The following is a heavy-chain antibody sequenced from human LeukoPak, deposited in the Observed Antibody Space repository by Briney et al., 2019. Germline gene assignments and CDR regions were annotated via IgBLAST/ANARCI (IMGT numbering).Heavy chain of an antibody. V-gene: IGHV4-59*01. D-gene: IGHD1-14*01. CDR2: IYYSGST. J-gene: IGHJ4*02. Sequence: SETLSLTCTVSGGSISSYYWSWIRQPPGKGLEWIGHIYYSGSTNYNPSLKSRVTMSVDTSKNQFSLKLRSVTAADTAVYYCARANPGDYWGQGTLVTVSS. CDR1: GGSISSYY. CDR3: ARANPGDY.